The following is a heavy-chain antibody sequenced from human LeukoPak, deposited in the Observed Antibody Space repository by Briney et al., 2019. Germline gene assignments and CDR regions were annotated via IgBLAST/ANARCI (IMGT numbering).Heavy chain of an antibody. D-gene: IGHD3-22*01. J-gene: IGHJ6*03. Sequence: ASVKVSCKVSGYTLTELSMHWVRQAPGKGLEWMGGFDPEDGETIYAQKFQGRVTMTEDTSTDTAYMELSSLRFEDTAVYYCATLSLKKPYYYDSSGPYYYYYYYYMDVWGKGTTVTVSS. CDR1: GYTLTELS. CDR3: ATLSLKKPYYYDSSGPYYYYYYYYMDV. V-gene: IGHV1-24*01. CDR2: FDPEDGET.